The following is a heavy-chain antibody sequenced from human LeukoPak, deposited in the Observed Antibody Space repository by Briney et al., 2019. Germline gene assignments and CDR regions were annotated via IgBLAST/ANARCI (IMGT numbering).Heavy chain of an antibody. CDR2: ISWNSGSI. CDR3: AKGVGAVTAHAFDI. D-gene: IGHD6-19*01. CDR1: GFTFDDYA. Sequence: PGGSLRLSCAASGFTFDDYAMHWVRQAPGKGLEWVSGISWNSGSIGYADSVKGRFTISRDNAKNSLYLQMNSLRAEDTALYYCAKGVGAVTAHAFDIWGQGTMVTVSS. J-gene: IGHJ3*02. V-gene: IGHV3-9*01.